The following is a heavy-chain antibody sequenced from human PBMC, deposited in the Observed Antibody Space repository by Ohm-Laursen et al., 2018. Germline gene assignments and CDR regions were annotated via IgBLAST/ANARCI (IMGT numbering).Heavy chain of an antibody. CDR1: GFTFSSYA. CDR2: ISGSGGSI. CDR3: AKDRVVGATDLDYYYYYGMDV. Sequence: SLRLSCAASGFTFSSYAMSWVRQAPGKGLEWVSAISGSGGSIYYADSVKGRSTISRDNSKNTLYLQMNSLRADDTAVYYCAKDRVVGATDLDYYYYYGMDVWGQGTTVTVSS. V-gene: IGHV3-23*01. J-gene: IGHJ6*02. D-gene: IGHD1-26*01.